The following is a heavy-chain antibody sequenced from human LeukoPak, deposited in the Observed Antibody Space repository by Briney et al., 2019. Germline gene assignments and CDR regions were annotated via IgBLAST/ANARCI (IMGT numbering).Heavy chain of an antibody. J-gene: IGHJ5*02. CDR3: ASISLVAAAFDP. CDR1: GYTFTASY. CDR2: VNPNSGST. Sequence: ASVKVSCKASGYTFTASYMHWVRQAPGQGLEWMGWVNPNSGSTNYAQKFQDRVTMTTDTSITTGYMELSGLRSDDTALYYCASISLVAAAFDPWGQGTLVTVSS. D-gene: IGHD2-15*01. V-gene: IGHV1-2*02.